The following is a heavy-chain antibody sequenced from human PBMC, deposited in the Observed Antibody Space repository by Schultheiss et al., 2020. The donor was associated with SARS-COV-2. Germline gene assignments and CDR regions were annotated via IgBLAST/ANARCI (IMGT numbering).Heavy chain of an antibody. CDR3: AKDPLTYLVFGVVSPPYYYYGMDV. CDR1: GGSISSYY. Sequence: SETLSLTCTVSGGSISSYYWSWIRQPAGKGLEWIGRIYTSGSTYYNPSLKSRVTISVDTSKNQFSLKLSSVTAADTAVYYCAKDPLTYLVFGVVSPPYYYYGMDVWGQGTTVTVSS. D-gene: IGHD3-3*01. V-gene: IGHV4-4*07. CDR2: IYTSGST. J-gene: IGHJ6*02.